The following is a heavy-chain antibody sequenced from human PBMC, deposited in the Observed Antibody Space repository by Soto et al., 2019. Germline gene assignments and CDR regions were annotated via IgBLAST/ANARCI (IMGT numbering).Heavy chain of an antibody. V-gene: IGHV3-48*03. CDR1: GFTFSSYE. CDR2: ISSSGSTI. D-gene: IGHD2-2*01. Sequence: GGSLRLSCAASGFTFSSYEMNWVRQAPGKGLEWVSYISSSGSTIYYADSVKGRFTISRDNAKNSLYLQMNSLRAEDTAVYYCARGFGLLWVTVFGYWGQGTLVTVSS. J-gene: IGHJ4*02. CDR3: ARGFGLLWVTVFGY.